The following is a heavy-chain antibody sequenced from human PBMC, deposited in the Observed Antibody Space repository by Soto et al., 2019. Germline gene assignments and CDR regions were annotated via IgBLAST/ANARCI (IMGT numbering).Heavy chain of an antibody. V-gene: IGHV3-23*01. Sequence: GGSLRLSCAASGFTFSSCAMGWVRQAPGKGLEWVSDIIDSGGSTYYADSVKGRFTISRDNSKSTLYLQMNSLRAEDTAVYYCAKDTYYHDSSGYYVFDCWGQGTLVTVSS. CDR1: GFTFSSCA. CDR2: IIDSGGST. CDR3: AKDTYYHDSSGYYVFDC. J-gene: IGHJ4*02. D-gene: IGHD3-22*01.